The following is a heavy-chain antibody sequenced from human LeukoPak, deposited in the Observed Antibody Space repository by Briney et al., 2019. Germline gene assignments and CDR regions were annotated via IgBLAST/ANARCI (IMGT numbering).Heavy chain of an antibody. Sequence: PLGSLRLSCGASGFTFSSYAMAWVRQAPGGGRGWVSAIRGTGSSTDYADSVKGRFTISRDNSKSTLYLQMNSLRAEDTAVYYCARRGGHYDILTGASNSSFDYWGQGNLVTVSS. CDR2: IRGTGSST. CDR1: GFTFSSYA. V-gene: IGHV3-23*01. CDR3: ARRGGHYDILTGASNSSFDY. J-gene: IGHJ4*02. D-gene: IGHD3-9*01.